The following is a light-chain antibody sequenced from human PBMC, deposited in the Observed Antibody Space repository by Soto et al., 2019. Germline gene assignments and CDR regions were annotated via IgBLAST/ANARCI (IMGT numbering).Light chain of an antibody. CDR3: QQYGSSPQT. CDR1: QSVSSSY. CDR2: GAS. J-gene: IGKJ1*01. V-gene: IGKV3-20*01. Sequence: EIVLTQSPGTLSLSPGEKATLSCRASQSVSSSYLAWYQQKPGQAPRLLISGASSRATGIPDRFSGSGSGTDFTLTISRLEPEDFAVYYWQQYGSSPQTFGQGTKVEIK.